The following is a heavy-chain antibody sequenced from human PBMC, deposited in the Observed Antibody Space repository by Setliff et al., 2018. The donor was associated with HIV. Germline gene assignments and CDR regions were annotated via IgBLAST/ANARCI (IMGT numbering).Heavy chain of an antibody. CDR1: GYTFSDYG. CDR2: ISAYTGNR. CDR3: ARDRPGMDCTTTSCYAPFDY. V-gene: IGHV1-18*01. Sequence: ASVKVSCKASGYTFSDYGISWVRQAPGQGPEWVGWISAYTGNRNYTQKLQGRVIMTTQRSTSTAHMELRSLRSDDTAVYYCARDRPGMDCTTTSCYAPFDYWGQGTLVTVS. J-gene: IGHJ4*02. D-gene: IGHD2-2*01.